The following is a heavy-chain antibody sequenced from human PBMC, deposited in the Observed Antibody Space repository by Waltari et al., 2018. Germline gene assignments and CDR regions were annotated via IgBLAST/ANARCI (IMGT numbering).Heavy chain of an antibody. J-gene: IGHJ4*02. V-gene: IGHV3-48*01. D-gene: IGHD2-15*01. CDR2: ISMSSSTI. Sequence: YSMNWVRQAPGKGLECVSYISMSSSTIYYADSVKGRFTISRDNAKNSLYLQMNSLRAEDTAVYYCAMGPGLGYFDYWGQGTLVTVSS. CDR3: AMGPGLGYFDY. CDR1: YS.